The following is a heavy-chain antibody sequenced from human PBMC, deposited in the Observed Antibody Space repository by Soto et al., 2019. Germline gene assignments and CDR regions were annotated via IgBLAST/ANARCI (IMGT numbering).Heavy chain of an antibody. CDR1: GGSISSYY. Sequence: TSETLSLTCTVSGGSISSYYWSWIRQPPGKGLEWIGYIYYSGSTNYNPSLKSRVTISVDTSKNQFSLKLSSVTAADTAVYYCARLPGIAAVHRWYYFDYWGQGTLVTVSS. V-gene: IGHV4-59*01. D-gene: IGHD6-13*01. CDR3: ARLPGIAAVHRWYYFDY. J-gene: IGHJ4*02. CDR2: IYYSGST.